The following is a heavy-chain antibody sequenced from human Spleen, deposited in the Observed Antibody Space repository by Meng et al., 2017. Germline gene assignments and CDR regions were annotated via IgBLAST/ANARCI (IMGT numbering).Heavy chain of an antibody. Sequence: QAQLLQSGAEVKRPGASGWVSCKASHYTSATYGISWFRQAPGQGLEWVGWFVSNADTYPAQKFQGRVTMTRDTHTSTDFLELRSLRFDDTAIYYCARGTPGRSYSDYWGQGTLVTVSS. D-gene: IGHD3-10*01. J-gene: IGHJ4*02. CDR1: HYTSATYG. CDR3: ARGTPGRSYSDY. CDR2: FVSNADT. V-gene: IGHV1-18*01.